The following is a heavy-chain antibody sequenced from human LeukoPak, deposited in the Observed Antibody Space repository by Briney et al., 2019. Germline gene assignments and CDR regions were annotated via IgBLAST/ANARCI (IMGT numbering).Heavy chain of an antibody. CDR2: ISGSGGST. CDR3: AKSRSGSANWALQIFDN. CDR1: GFTFSSYA. V-gene: IGHV3-23*01. D-gene: IGHD1-1*01. J-gene: IGHJ4*02. Sequence: GGSLRLSCAASGFTFSSYAMSWVRQAPGRGLEWVSFISGSGGSTYYADYVRGRFTISRDNSKNTVYVQMNSLRAEDTAVYYCAKSRSGSANWALQIFDNWGQGTLVTVSS.